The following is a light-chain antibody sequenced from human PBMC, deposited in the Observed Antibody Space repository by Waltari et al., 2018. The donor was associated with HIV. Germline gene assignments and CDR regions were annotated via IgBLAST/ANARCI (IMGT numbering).Light chain of an antibody. Sequence: QSALTQPASVSGSPGQSITISCTGTSSYVVGFTYVSWYQQHPGKSHKLMIYDVSNRPSGVSYRFSGSKSGNTASLTISGLQDEDEADYYCSSYTTSSTWVFGGGTKLTVL. CDR3: SSYTTSSTWV. V-gene: IGLV2-14*01. CDR1: SSYVVGFTY. J-gene: IGLJ3*02. CDR2: DVS.